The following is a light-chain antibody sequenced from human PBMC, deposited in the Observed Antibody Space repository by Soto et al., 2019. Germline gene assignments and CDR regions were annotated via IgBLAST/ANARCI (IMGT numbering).Light chain of an antibody. CDR2: DVS. CDR1: SSDVGGYNY. J-gene: IGLJ1*01. Sequence: QSVLTQPASVSGSPGQSITISCTGTSSDVGGYNYVSWYKQHPGKAPKLMIYDVSNRPSGVSNRFSGSKSGNTASLTISGLQAEDEADYYRSSYTSSSSPYVFVTGTKVT. CDR3: SSYTSSSSPYV. V-gene: IGLV2-14*01.